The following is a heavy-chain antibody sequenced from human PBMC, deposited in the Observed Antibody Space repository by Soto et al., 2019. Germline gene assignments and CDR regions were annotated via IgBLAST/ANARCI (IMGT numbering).Heavy chain of an antibody. Sequence: EVQLVESGGGLVQPGGSLRLSCAASGFTYSDYSMNWVRQAPGKGLEWVSYISSSSSIIYYADSVKGRFTISRDNAKKSLYLQMNSLRVEDTAVYYCARDGTSWHYWGQGTLVTVSS. CDR2: ISSSSSII. CDR1: GFTYSDYS. J-gene: IGHJ4*02. V-gene: IGHV3-48*01. D-gene: IGHD6-13*01. CDR3: ARDGTSWHY.